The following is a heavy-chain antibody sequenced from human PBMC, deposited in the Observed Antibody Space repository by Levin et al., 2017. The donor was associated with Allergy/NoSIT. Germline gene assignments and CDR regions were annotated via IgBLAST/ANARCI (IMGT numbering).Heavy chain of an antibody. D-gene: IGHD6-19*01. J-gene: IGHJ4*02. CDR3: AKGAYSSGWYHFDY. V-gene: IGHV3-9*01. CDR1: GFTFDDYA. CDR2: ISWNSGSI. Sequence: SLKISCAASGFTFDDYAMHWVRQAPGKGLEWVSGISWNSGSIDYADSVKGRFTISRDNAKNSLYPQMNSLRAEDTALYYCAKGAYSSGWYHFDYWGQGTLVTVSS.